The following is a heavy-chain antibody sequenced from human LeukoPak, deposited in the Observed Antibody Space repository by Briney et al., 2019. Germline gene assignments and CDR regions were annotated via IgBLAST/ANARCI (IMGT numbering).Heavy chain of an antibody. Sequence: ASVKVSCKAFGYTFTNCYMHWVRQAPGQGLEWMGIFNPSGGTTTFAQKFQGRVTMTRDTSTSTLYMELSSLRSEDTAVYYCARDHYYGSGSSYGGPDYWGQGTLVTVFS. CDR1: GYTFTNCY. CDR3: ARDHYYGSGSSYGGPDY. D-gene: IGHD3-10*01. J-gene: IGHJ4*02. CDR2: FNPSGGTT. V-gene: IGHV1-46*01.